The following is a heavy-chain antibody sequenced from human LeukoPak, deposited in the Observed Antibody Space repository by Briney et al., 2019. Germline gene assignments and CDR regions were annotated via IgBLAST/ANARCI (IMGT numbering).Heavy chain of an antibody. CDR3: VKRPPIYRSGGTCYDPPS. J-gene: IGHJ5*02. CDR2: ISTNGAYT. CDR1: GFTFSSYS. Sequence: PGGSLRLSCSASGFTFSSYSMHWVRQAPGKGLEYVSGISTNGAYTYYADSVKGRFTVSRDNAKNTLYLQMSSLRPEDTAVYYCVKRPPIYRSGGTCYDPPSWGQGTLVTVSS. V-gene: IGHV3-64D*06. D-gene: IGHD2-15*01.